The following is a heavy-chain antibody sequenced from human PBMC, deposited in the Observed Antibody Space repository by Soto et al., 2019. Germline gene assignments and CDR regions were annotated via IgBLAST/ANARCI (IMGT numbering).Heavy chain of an antibody. Sequence: GDSLKISCKASGYNFTAFWIHWVSQMPGKGLEGRGKIDPSDSYTNYSPSFEGHVTISTDKSITTAYLQWSSLKASDTAMYYCARLIMDCSGGSSYSGIYYYRLDVWAQGTTVTVSS. D-gene: IGHD2-15*01. J-gene: IGHJ6*02. CDR2: IDPSDSYT. CDR1: GYNFTAFW. CDR3: ARLIMDCSGGSSYSGIYYYRLDV. V-gene: IGHV5-10-1*01.